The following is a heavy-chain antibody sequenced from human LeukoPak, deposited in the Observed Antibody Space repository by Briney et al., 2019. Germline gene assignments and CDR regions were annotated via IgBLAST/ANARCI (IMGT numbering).Heavy chain of an antibody. Sequence: GVSLRLSCAASGLTLSTYEVNWVPDATGKGLEGVIYSSTRSRTIYCAHSVKGRFTISRDNAKNTLSLHKNNLRVEDTAVYYCATDGYGGNSHGMDVGGQGTTVTVSS. J-gene: IGHJ6*02. CDR3: ATDGYGGNSHGMDV. D-gene: IGHD4-23*01. V-gene: IGHV3-48*03. CDR2: SSTRSRTI. CDR1: GLTLSTYE.